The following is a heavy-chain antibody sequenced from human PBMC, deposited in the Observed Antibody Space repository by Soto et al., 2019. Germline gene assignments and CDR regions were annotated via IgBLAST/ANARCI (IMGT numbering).Heavy chain of an antibody. CDR1: GGSISSGGYY. CDR2: IYYSGST. D-gene: IGHD2-15*01. V-gene: IGHV4-31*03. J-gene: IGHJ4*02. CDR3: ARKDGRDGFDY. Sequence: PSETLSLTCTVSGGSISSGGYYWSWIRQHPGKGLEWIGYIYYSGSTYYNPSLKSRVTISVDTSKNQLSLKLSSVTAADTAVYYCARKDGRDGFDYWGQGTLVTVSS.